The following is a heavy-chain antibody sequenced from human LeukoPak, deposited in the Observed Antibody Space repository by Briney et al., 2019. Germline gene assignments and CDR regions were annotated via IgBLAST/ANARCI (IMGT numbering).Heavy chain of an antibody. CDR2: ISAYNGNT. D-gene: IGHD5-18*01. V-gene: IGHV1-18*01. Sequence: ASVKVSCKASGYTFTSYGISWVRQAPGQGLEWMGWISAYNGNTNYAQKLQGRVTMTTDTSTSTAYMELRSLRSDDTAVYYCARTISPGYSYGSEDIVYYFDYWGQGTLVTVSS. CDR1: GYTFTSYG. CDR3: ARTISPGYSYGSEDIVYYFDY. J-gene: IGHJ4*02.